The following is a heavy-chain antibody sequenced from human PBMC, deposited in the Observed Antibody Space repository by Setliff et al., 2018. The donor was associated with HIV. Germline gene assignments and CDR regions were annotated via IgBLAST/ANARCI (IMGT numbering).Heavy chain of an antibody. D-gene: IGHD3-3*01. CDR2: IYITGDT. V-gene: IGHV4-61*10. CDR3: APGEGVASTYYHD. CDR1: GGSINRGTYY. J-gene: IGHJ4*01. Sequence: SETLSLTCSVSGGSINRGTYYWTWIRQSAGKGLERIGHIYITGDTDYNPSLKSRVTISVDTSKNQFSLTLTSFPTADTAVYFCAPGEGVASTYYHDWGQGTQVTVSS.